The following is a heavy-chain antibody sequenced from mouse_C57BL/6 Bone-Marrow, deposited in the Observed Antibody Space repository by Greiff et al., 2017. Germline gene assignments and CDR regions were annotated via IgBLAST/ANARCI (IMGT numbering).Heavy chain of an antibody. D-gene: IGHD1-1*01. CDR2: IHPNSGST. CDR1: GYTFTSYW. CDR3: ARSYGSSYDY. V-gene: IGHV1-64*01. J-gene: IGHJ2*01. Sequence: VKLQQPGAELVKPGASVKLSCKASGYTFTSYWMHWVKQRPGQGLEWIGMIHPNSGSTNYNEKFKSKATLTVDKSSSTAYMQLSSLTSEDSAVYYGARSYGSSYDYWGQGTTLTVSS.